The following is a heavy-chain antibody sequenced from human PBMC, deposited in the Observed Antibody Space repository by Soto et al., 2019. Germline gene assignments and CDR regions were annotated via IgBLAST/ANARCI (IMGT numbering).Heavy chain of an antibody. V-gene: IGHV1-46*03. Sequence: ASVKVSCKASGYTFTSYYMHWVRQAPGQGLEWKGIINPSGGSTSYAQKFQGRVTMTRDTSTSTVYKELSSLRSEDTSVYYCARAGVLLWFGESSSFDYWGQGTLVTVSS. D-gene: IGHD3-10*01. J-gene: IGHJ4*02. CDR3: ARAGVLLWFGESSSFDY. CDR1: GYTFTSYY. CDR2: INPSGGST.